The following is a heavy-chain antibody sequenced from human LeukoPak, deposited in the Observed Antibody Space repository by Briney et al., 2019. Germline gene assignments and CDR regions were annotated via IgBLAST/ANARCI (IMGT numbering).Heavy chain of an antibody. J-gene: IGHJ3*02. CDR2: ISSSSSYI. CDR3: ARDATIFGVVIIGAFDI. Sequence: GGSLRLSCAASGFAFSSYSMNWVRQAPGKGLEWVSSISSSSSYIYYADSVKGRFTISRDNAKNSLYLQMNSLRAEDTAVYYCARDATIFGVVIIGAFDIWGQGTMVTVSS. CDR1: GFAFSSYS. V-gene: IGHV3-21*01. D-gene: IGHD3-3*01.